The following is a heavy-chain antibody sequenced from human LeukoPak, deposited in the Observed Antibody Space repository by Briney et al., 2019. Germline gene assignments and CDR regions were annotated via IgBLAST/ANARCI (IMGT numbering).Heavy chain of an antibody. Sequence: GGSLRLSCAASGFTLSSYAMNWVRQAPGKGLEWVSYISSSSSTIYYADSVKGRFTISRDNAKNSLYLQMNSLRAEDTAVYYCARESSGWPQISYYYYYMDVWGKGTTVTVSS. CDR1: GFTLSSYA. D-gene: IGHD6-19*01. CDR3: ARESSGWPQISYYYYYMDV. J-gene: IGHJ6*03. CDR2: ISSSSSTI. V-gene: IGHV3-48*01.